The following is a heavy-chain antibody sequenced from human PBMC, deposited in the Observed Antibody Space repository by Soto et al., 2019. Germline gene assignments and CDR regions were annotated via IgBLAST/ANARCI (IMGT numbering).Heavy chain of an antibody. Sequence: GGSLRLSCAASGFTFSSYAMSWVRQAPGKGLEWVSAISNSGAGTYYADSVKGRFTISRDNSKNTLYLQMNSLRAEDTAVYYCAKTTGSKHFDPWGQGTLVTVSS. D-gene: IGHD1-1*01. CDR1: GFTFSSYA. V-gene: IGHV3-23*01. CDR3: AKTTGSKHFDP. J-gene: IGHJ5*02. CDR2: ISNSGAGT.